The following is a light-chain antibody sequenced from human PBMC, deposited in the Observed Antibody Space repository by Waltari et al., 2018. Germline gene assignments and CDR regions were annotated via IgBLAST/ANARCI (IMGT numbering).Light chain of an antibody. Sequence: QSALTQPASVSGSPGQSIPISCTGTSSDVGGYDYVSWYQQHPGKPPKLIIYDVSNRPSGVSDRFSGSKSGNTASLTISALQAEDEAEYFCTSFTSIATRVFGGGTKLTVL. CDR1: SSDVGGYDY. V-gene: IGLV2-14*03. J-gene: IGLJ2*01. CDR2: DVS. CDR3: TSFTSIATRV.